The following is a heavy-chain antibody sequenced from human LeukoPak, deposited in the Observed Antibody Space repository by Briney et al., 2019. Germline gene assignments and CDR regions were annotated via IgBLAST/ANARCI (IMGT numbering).Heavy chain of an antibody. CDR1: GFTFSSYG. D-gene: IGHD3-10*01. CDR3: AKHRATYYYGSGSYPL. Sequence: GGSLRLSCAASGFTFSSYGMNWVRQASGKGLEWDSAISGSGGSTYYADSVKGRFTISRDNSKHTLYLQMNSLRAEDTAVYYCAKHRATYYYGSGSYPLWGQGTLVTVSS. V-gene: IGHV3-23*01. CDR2: ISGSGGST. J-gene: IGHJ4*02.